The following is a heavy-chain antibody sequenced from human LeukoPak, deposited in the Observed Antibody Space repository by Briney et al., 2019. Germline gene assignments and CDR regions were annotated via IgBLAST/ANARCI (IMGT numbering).Heavy chain of an antibody. CDR3: ARYEAAAALDY. CDR1: GGSISSGDYY. V-gene: IGHV4-30-4*01. CDR2: IYYSGST. J-gene: IGHJ4*02. D-gene: IGHD6-13*01. Sequence: SETLSLTCTVSGGSISSGDYYWSWIRQPPGKGLEWIGYIYYSGSTNYNPSLKSRVTISVDTSKNQFSLKLSSVTAADTAVYYCARYEAAAALDYWGQGTLVTVSS.